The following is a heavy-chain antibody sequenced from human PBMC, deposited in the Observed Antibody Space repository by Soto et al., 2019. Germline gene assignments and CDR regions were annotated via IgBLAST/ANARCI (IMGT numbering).Heavy chain of an antibody. Sequence: ASVKVSCKASGYTFTSYGISWVRQAPGQGLEWMGWISAYNGNTNYAQKLQGRVTMTTDTSTSTAYMELRSLRSDDTAVYYCARDRHTAMVSINWFDPWGQGTRGTVS. D-gene: IGHD5-18*01. CDR1: GYTFTSYG. V-gene: IGHV1-18*04. CDR2: ISAYNGNT. J-gene: IGHJ5*02. CDR3: ARDRHTAMVSINWFDP.